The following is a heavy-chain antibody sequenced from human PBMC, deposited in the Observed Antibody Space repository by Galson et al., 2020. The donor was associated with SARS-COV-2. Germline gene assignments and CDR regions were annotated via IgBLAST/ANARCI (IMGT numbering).Heavy chain of an antibody. Sequence: TGGSLRLSCAASGFTLSSYDMNWVRQAPGKGLEWVSYISSSGSTTFYADSVKGRFTISRDNAKNSLYLQMNSLRADDTAVYSCARDPTSSTGGCSWGQGTLVTVSS. V-gene: IGHV3-48*03. CDR2: ISSSGSTT. CDR1: GFTLSSYD. D-gene: IGHD2-2*01. CDR3: ARDPTSSTGGCS. J-gene: IGHJ5*02.